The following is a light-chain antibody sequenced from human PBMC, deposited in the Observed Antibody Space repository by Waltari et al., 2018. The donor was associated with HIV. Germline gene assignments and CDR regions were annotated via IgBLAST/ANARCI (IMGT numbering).Light chain of an antibody. CDR3: QQRSNWRWT. V-gene: IGKV3-11*01. J-gene: IGKJ1*01. Sequence: VLPQSPPTLSLSPGENATLSCRASQSVSSYLAWYQQKPGQAPRLLIYDASNRATGIPARFSGSGSGTDFTLTISSLEPEDFAVYYCQQRSNWRWTFGQGTKVEIK. CDR2: DAS. CDR1: QSVSSY.